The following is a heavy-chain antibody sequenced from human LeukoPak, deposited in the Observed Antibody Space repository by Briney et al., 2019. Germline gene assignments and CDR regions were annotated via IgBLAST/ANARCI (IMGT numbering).Heavy chain of an antibody. V-gene: IGHV4-59*08. CDR3: ASSYYYDSSGFQWFY. CDR2: IYYSGST. Sequence: PSETLSLTCTVSGGSISSYYWSWIRQPPGKGLKWIGYIYYSGSTNYNPSLKSRVTISVDTSKNQFSLKLSSVTAADTAVYYCASSYYYDSSGFQWFYWGQGTLVTVSS. D-gene: IGHD3-22*01. CDR1: GGSISSYY. J-gene: IGHJ4*02.